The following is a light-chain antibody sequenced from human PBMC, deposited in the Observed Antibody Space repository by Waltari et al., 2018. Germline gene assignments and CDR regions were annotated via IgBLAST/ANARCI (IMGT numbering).Light chain of an antibody. V-gene: IGLV3-21*02. Sequence: SYVVTQPPSVSVAPGQTAMITCEGDNISSKIVNWYPQEPGQAPVVVVYDDRDRPSGIPERFSGSNAGNTATLTISRVEAGDEADYYCQVWDPNSDRQVFGGGTKLTVL. CDR2: DDR. J-gene: IGLJ2*01. CDR3: QVWDPNSDRQV. CDR1: NISSKI.